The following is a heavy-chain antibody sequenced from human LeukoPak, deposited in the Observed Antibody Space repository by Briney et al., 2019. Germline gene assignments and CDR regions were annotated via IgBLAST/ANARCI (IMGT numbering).Heavy chain of an antibody. D-gene: IGHD1-1*01. CDR3: AKGTER. V-gene: IGHV3-9*01. J-gene: IGHJ3*01. CDR1: GFTFDDYA. Sequence: GGSLRLSCAASGFTFDDYAMHWVRQAPGKGLEWVSGISWNSGSIGYADSVKGRFTISRDNAKNSLYLQMNSLRAEDTALYYCAKGTERWGQGTMVTVS. CDR2: ISWNSGSI.